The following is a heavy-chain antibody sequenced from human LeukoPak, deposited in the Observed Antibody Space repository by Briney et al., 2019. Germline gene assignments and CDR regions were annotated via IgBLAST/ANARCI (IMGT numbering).Heavy chain of an antibody. D-gene: IGHD3-22*01. CDR3: AKGYDSSGPGYYYYYYMDV. CDR2: ISGYGDTT. V-gene: IGHV3-23*01. CDR1: GFTFSSFA. J-gene: IGHJ6*03. Sequence: GGSLRLSCSASGFTFSSFAMNWVRQAPGKGLEWVSIISGYGDTTYYTDSVKGRFTISRDNSKNTLYLQMNSLRAEDTAVYYCAKGYDSSGPGYYYYYYMDVWGKGTTVTISS.